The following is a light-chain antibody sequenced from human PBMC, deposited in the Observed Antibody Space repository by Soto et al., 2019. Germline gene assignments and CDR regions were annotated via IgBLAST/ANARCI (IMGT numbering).Light chain of an antibody. Sequence: QSALTQPASVSGSPGQSITISCTGTSSDVGAYDYVSWYQHHPGKAPKLIIYDVTDRPSGVSNRFSGSKSAHTASLTISGLQAEDEADYYCSSYATSTIRVFGGGTQLTVL. J-gene: IGLJ7*01. CDR3: SSYATSTIRV. CDR1: SSDVGAYDY. CDR2: DVT. V-gene: IGLV2-14*01.